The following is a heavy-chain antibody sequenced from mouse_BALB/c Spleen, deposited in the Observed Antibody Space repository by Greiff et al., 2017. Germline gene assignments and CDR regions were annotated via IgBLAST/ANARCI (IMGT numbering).Heavy chain of an antibody. Sequence: EVNVVESGGGLVQPGGSLKLSCAASGFTFSSYGMSWVRQTPDKRLELVATINSNGGSTYYPDSVKGRFTISRDNAKNTLYLQMSSLKSEDTAMYYCARASRDYWGQGTTLTVSS. V-gene: IGHV5-6-3*01. CDR3: ARASRDY. CDR2: INSNGGST. CDR1: GFTFSSYG. J-gene: IGHJ2*01.